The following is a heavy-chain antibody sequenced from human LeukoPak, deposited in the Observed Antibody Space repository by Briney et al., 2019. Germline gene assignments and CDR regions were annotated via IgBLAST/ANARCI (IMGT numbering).Heavy chain of an antibody. CDR3: VGGYCSSTSCPGDWFDP. J-gene: IGHJ5*02. V-gene: IGHV4-38-2*02. Sequence: KTSETLSLTCSVSSYSISSGYYWGWIRQPPGKGLEWIGSIYYSGSTYYNPSLKSRVTISVDTSKDQFSLKLSSVTAADTAVYYCVGGYCSSTSCPGDWFDPWGQGTLVTVSS. D-gene: IGHD2-2*01. CDR1: SYSISSGYY. CDR2: IYYSGST.